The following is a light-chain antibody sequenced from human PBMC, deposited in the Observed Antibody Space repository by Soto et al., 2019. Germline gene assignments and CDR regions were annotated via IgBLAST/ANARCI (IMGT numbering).Light chain of an antibody. V-gene: IGKV1-39*01. CDR3: QQSFSTPQT. CDR2: VAS. CDR1: QSINIY. J-gene: IGKJ4*01. Sequence: DIQMTQSPSSLSASVGDSVTITCRASQSINIYLSWYQQKPGKAPKLLINVASTLQGGVPSRFSGSGSGTEFTLAISSLQPEDSATYYCQQSFSTPQTFGGGTRVESK.